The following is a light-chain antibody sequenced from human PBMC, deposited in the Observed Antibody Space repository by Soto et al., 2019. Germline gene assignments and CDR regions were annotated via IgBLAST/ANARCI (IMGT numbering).Light chain of an antibody. J-gene: IGKJ3*01. CDR1: QSVSSN. CDR2: GVS. CDR3: QQYNNWPSLFT. V-gene: IGKV3-15*01. Sequence: EIVMTQSPATLSVSPGERATLSCRASQSVSSNLAWYQQKPGQAPRLLIYGVSTRATGIPARFSGSGSGTEFTLTISSLQSEDFAVYYCQQYNNWPSLFTFGPGTKVDIK.